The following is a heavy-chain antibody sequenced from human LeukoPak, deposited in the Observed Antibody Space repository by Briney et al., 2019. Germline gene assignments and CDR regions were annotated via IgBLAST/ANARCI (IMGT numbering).Heavy chain of an antibody. CDR2: IIPIFGTA. V-gene: IGHV1-69*13. Sequence: SVKVSCKGSGGTFSSYAISWVRQAPGQGLEWMGGIIPIFGTANYAQKFQGRVTITANESTSTAYMELSSLRSEDTAVYYCARESHDSSGYYSAHFDYWGQGTLVTVSS. J-gene: IGHJ4*02. D-gene: IGHD3-22*01. CDR3: ARESHDSSGYYSAHFDY. CDR1: GGTFSSYA.